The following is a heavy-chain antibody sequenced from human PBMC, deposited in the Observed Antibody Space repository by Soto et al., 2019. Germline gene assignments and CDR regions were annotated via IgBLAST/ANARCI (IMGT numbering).Heavy chain of an antibody. J-gene: IGHJ4*02. V-gene: IGHV3-7*04. D-gene: IGHD3-10*01. CDR1: WFIFCSVW. CDR3: ARATGADKEDY. CDR2: MNEYGSER. Sequence: GGSLRPSFSASWFIFCSVWISWVPQAPGKGLEWVASMNEYGSERYYVDSVKGRFTISRDNAKNSLYLQMNSLRAEDTAVYYCARATGADKEDYWGQGTLVTVSS.